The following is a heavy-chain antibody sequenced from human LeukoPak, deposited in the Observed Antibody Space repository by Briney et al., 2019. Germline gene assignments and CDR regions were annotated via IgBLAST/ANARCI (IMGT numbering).Heavy chain of an antibody. V-gene: IGHV4-39*07. CDR2: IYYGGST. D-gene: IGHD3-22*01. J-gene: IGHJ4*02. CDR1: GGSINSSSYY. Sequence: PSETLSLTYTVSGGSINSSSYYWGWHRQPPGKGLEWVGSIYYGGSTYYNPSLNSLVTISVDMSKNQFSLKLSSVTAADTAVYYCASLPTVYSRGYLALWGQGTLVTVSS. CDR3: ASLPTVYSRGYLAL.